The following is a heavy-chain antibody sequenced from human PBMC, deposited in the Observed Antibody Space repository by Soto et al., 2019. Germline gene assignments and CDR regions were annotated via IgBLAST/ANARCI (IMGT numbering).Heavy chain of an antibody. CDR2: IHYTGNT. CDR3: ARADGFVVVTPFMDL. CDR1: GDSISSGRYH. V-gene: IGHV4-39*01. J-gene: IGHJ4*02. Sequence: QLQLQESGPGLVKPSETLSLICTVSGDSISSGRYHWGWIRQPPGKGLEFIATIHYTGNTHYNPSLRSRVTIFVDTSKSPFSLRLSSVTAAYTAVYYCARADGFVVVTPFMDLWGEGTLVTVSS. D-gene: IGHD3-3*01.